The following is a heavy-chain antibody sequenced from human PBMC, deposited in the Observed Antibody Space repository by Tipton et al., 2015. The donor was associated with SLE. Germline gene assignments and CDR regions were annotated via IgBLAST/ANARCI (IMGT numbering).Heavy chain of an antibody. D-gene: IGHD6-19*01. J-gene: IGHJ4*02. V-gene: IGHV4-59*01. CDR2: IYSSGGT. CDR1: GASISSYY. Sequence: TLSLTCTVSGASISSYYWSWIRQFPGKGLEWIGYIYSSGGTNYNPSLKSRVTMSVDTSKNQFSLKLTSLTAADTALYYCARNKAVAGTVIEYWGPGTLVTASS. CDR3: ARNKAVAGTVIEY.